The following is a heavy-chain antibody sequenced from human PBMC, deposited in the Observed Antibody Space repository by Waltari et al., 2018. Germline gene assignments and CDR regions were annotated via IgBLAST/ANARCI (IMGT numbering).Heavy chain of an antibody. CDR2: IYQSGST. Sequence: QVQLQQSGPGLVKPSGTLSLTCAVSGGSISSSNWWSWVRQPPGKGLAWIGEIYQSGSTNYKPSLKSRVNISVDKYKNQFSLKLSSVTAADTAGDYCARGGVTFGSDYWGQGTLVTVSS. J-gene: IGHJ4*02. D-gene: IGHD3-10*01. V-gene: IGHV4-4*02. CDR3: ARGGVTFGSDY. CDR1: GGSISSSNW.